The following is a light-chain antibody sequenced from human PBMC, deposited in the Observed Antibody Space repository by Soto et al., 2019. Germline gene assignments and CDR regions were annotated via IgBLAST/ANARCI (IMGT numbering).Light chain of an antibody. V-gene: IGKV3-20*01. CDR2: GAS. CDR1: ESVSDNY. CDR3: QQYGSSPLT. J-gene: IGKJ4*01. Sequence: EIVLTQSPGTLSLSPGERATLSCRASESVSDNYLAWYQQRSGQAPRLVIYGASSRASAVPDRFSGSGSGADFTLTICRLEPEDFAVYYCQQYGSSPLTFGGGTKVEIK.